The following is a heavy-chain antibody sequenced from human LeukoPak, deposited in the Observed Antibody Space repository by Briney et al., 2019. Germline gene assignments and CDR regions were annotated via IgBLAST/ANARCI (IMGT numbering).Heavy chain of an antibody. D-gene: IGHD6-13*01. V-gene: IGHV4-34*01. J-gene: IGHJ5*02. Sequence: SETLSLTCAVYGGSFSGYYWSWIRQPPGKGLEWIGEINHSGSTNYNPSLKSRVTISVDTSKNQFSLKLSSVTAADTAVYYCARGRKILYSSSWYRRDWFDPWGRGTLVTVSS. CDR3: ARGRKILYSSSWYRRDWFDP. CDR2: INHSGST. CDR1: GGSFSGYY.